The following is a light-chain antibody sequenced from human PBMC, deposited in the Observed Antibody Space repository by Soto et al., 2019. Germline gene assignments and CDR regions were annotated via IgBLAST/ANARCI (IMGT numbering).Light chain of an antibody. CDR3: ISYTGSSFNV. Sequence: QSVLTQPASVSGSPGQSSTISCTGTSSDVRGSNYVSWYQQLPGIASKLMIYDVSNRPSVVSNRFSGSKSANTASLTSAGLQAEDEADYYCISYTGSSFNVFGTETQGTVL. V-gene: IGLV2-14*01. CDR1: SSDVRGSNY. CDR2: DVS. J-gene: IGLJ1*01.